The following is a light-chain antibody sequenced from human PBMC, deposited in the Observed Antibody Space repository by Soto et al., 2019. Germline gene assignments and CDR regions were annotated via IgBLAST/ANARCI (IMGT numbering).Light chain of an antibody. CDR1: QSVSSY. J-gene: IGKJ4*01. Sequence: EIVLTQSPATLSLSPGERATLSCRASQSVSSYLAWYQQKPGQAPRLLIYDASNRATGIPARLSGSGSGTDFTLTISSLEPEDFAVYYCQQRSNWPPLTFGGGNKVEIK. CDR2: DAS. V-gene: IGKV3-11*01. CDR3: QQRSNWPPLT.